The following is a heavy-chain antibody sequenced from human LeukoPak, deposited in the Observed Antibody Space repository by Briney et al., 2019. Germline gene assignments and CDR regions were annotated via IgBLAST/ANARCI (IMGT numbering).Heavy chain of an antibody. V-gene: IGHV3-21*04. D-gene: IGHD3-16*01. CDR1: GFTFSNYA. CDR2: ISNSGGTI. CDR3: ARDRSGEAFDI. Sequence: PGGSLRLSCAASGFTFSNYAMSWVRQAPGEGLEWVSAISNSGGTIHYADSVKGRFTISRDNAKNSLYLQMNSLRAEDTAVYYCARDRSGEAFDIWGQGTMVTVSS. J-gene: IGHJ3*02.